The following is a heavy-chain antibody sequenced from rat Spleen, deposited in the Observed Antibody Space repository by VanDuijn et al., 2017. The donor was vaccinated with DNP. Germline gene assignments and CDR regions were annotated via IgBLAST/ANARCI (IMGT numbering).Heavy chain of an antibody. CDR2: INMGSGGT. V-gene: IGHV1-43*01. D-gene: IGHD1-6*01. CDR3: GRDYGYNIYAMDA. CDR1: GYTFTTYY. Sequence: QVQLQQSGAELAKPGSSVMISCRASGYTFTTYYIGWIKQTTRQGLEFIGYINMGSGGTNYNEKFKGKATLTVGKSSSTAFMQLSSLTPDDSAVYYCGRDYGYNIYAMDAWGQGTSVTVSS. J-gene: IGHJ4*01.